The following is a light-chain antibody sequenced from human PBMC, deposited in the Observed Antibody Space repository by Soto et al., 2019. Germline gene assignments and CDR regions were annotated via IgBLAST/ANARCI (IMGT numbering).Light chain of an antibody. Sequence: EIVLTQSPATLSFSPGERATLSCRASQSVGNYLAWYQQKPGQAPRLLIYDASNKATGIPARFSGSGSGTDFTLTISSLEPEDFAVYYCQQRSNWPPWTFGQGTKVDIK. V-gene: IGKV3-11*01. J-gene: IGKJ1*01. CDR1: QSVGNY. CDR2: DAS. CDR3: QQRSNWPPWT.